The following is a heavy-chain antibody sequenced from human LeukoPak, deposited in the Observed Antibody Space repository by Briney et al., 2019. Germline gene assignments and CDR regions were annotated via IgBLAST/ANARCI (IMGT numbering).Heavy chain of an antibody. CDR1: GFAFSTYP. J-gene: IGHJ3*02. Sequence: GGSLRLSCVASGFAFSTYPMSWVRQAPGKGLEWVSGVSGSGGHKFYADSAKGRVTTSRDNSKKTLYLQMSSLRADDTAVYYCAKGGASVTDAPHGDVVTTTLDGFDIWGHGTMVTVST. D-gene: IGHD4-17*01. CDR3: AKGGASVTDAPHGDVVTTTLDGFDI. CDR2: VSGSGGHK. V-gene: IGHV3-23*01.